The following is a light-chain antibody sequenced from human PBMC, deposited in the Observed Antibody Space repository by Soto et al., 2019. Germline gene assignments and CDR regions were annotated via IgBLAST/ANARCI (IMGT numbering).Light chain of an antibody. V-gene: IGKV1-5*01. CDR3: QQYNSYSWT. J-gene: IGKJ1*01. CDR1: QSITIW. CDR2: DAS. Sequence: DIQMTQSPSTLSASVGDRVTITCRASQSITIWLAWYQQKPGKAPKLLIFDASSLESGGPSRFSGSGSGTEFTLSICSLQPDDVATYYCQQYNSYSWTFGQGTNVEIK.